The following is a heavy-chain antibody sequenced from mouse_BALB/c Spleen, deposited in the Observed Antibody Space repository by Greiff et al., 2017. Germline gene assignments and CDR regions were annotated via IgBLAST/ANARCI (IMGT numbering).Heavy chain of an antibody. D-gene: IGHD4-1*01. CDR2: ISYSGST. CDR3: TRELTVYYAMDY. Sequence: DVLLVESGPSLVKPSQSLSLTCSVTGDSITSGYWNWIRKFPGNKLEYMGYISYSGSTYYNPSLKSRISITRDTSKNQYYLQLNSVTTEDTATYYCTRELTVYYAMDYWGQGTSVTVSS. V-gene: IGHV3-8*02. J-gene: IGHJ4*01. CDR1: GDSITSGY.